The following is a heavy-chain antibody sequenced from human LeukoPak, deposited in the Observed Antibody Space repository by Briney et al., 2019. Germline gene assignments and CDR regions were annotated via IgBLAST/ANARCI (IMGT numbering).Heavy chain of an antibody. CDR3: ARDVGGAGSH. D-gene: IGHD3-10*01. Sequence: GESLRLSCAASGFTFSRYWMHWVRQAPGEGLVWVSRIDEHGTTIDYADSVRDRFTISRDNAKNTLYLHRNSLRAEDTAMYYCARDVGGAGSHWGQGSLVTVSS. CDR2: IDEHGTTI. J-gene: IGHJ4*02. V-gene: IGHV3-74*01. CDR1: GFTFSRYW.